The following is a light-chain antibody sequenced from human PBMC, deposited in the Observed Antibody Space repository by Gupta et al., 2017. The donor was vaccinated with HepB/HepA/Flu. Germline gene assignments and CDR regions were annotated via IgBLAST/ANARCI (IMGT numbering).Light chain of an antibody. CDR2: GAS. Sequence: EVVLTQSPPTLSLSPGESATLSCSARQRIERNFLTWYQQKPGQAPRLLIHGASNWATGVPDRFSGSGSGTEFTLNISGLETDDFGYYYCQQDGKSPVTFGQGTKVENK. J-gene: IGKJ1*01. V-gene: IGKV3-20*01. CDR1: QRIERNF. CDR3: QQDGKSPVT.